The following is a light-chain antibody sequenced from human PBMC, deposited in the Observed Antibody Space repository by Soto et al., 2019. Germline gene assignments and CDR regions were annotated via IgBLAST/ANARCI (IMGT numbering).Light chain of an antibody. V-gene: IGLV2-14*01. Sequence: QSVLTQPASVSGSPGQSITISCTGTSSDVGGYNYVSWYQQHPGKAPKLMIYEVSNWPSGVSNRFSGSKSGNTASLTISGLQAEDEADYYCSSCASSNTHVFGTGTKVTVL. J-gene: IGLJ1*01. CDR2: EVS. CDR3: SSCASSNTHV. CDR1: SSDVGGYNY.